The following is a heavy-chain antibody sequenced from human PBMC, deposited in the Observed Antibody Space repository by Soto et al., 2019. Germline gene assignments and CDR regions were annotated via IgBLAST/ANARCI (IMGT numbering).Heavy chain of an antibody. J-gene: IGHJ4*02. Sequence: QVQLVQSGAEVKKPGASVKVSCKASGYTFTNYAIHWVRQAPGQRLEWMGWINTDSAKTIYSQKFQGRVTITRDTSASTAYMELSSLRSEDTSVYYCARVSHYGSGTYYAFLDYWGQGTLVTVSS. CDR3: ARVSHYGSGTYYAFLDY. D-gene: IGHD3-10*01. CDR1: GYTFTNYA. V-gene: IGHV1-3*04. CDR2: INTDSAKT.